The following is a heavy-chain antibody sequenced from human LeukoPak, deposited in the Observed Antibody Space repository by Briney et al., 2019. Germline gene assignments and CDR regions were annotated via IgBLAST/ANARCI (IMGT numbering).Heavy chain of an antibody. CDR2: ISYDGSNK. V-gene: IGHV3-30-3*01. CDR1: GFTFSSYA. D-gene: IGHD3-10*01. Sequence: GRSLRLSCAASGFTFSSYAMHWVRQAPGKGLEWVAVISYDGSNKYYADSVKGRSTISRDNSKNTLYLQMNSLRAEDTAVYYCARITVRGVEEDYWGQGTLVTVSS. J-gene: IGHJ4*02. CDR3: ARITVRGVEEDY.